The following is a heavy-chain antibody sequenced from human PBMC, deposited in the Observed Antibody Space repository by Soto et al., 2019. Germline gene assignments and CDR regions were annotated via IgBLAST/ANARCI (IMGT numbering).Heavy chain of an antibody. Sequence: SETLSLTCAVYGGSFSGSYWSWIRQSPGKGLEWLGYVYYTGSTNYSPSLRSRVSISVDTSKNEFSLRLSSVTAADTAVYFCARSVAVPGAHIDYWGQGTQVTVSS. CDR2: VYYTGST. D-gene: IGHD6-19*01. CDR3: ARSVAVPGAHIDY. J-gene: IGHJ4*02. CDR1: GGSFSGSY. V-gene: IGHV4-59*01.